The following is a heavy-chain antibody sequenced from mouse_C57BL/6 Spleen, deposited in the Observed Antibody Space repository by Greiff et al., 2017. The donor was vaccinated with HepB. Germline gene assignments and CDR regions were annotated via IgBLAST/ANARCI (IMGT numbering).Heavy chain of an antibody. D-gene: IGHD3-3*01. CDR3: TRAPAGGTAY. CDR2: IDPENGDT. J-gene: IGHJ3*01. Sequence: VQLQQSGAELVRPGASVKLSCTASGFNIKDDYMHWVKQRPEQGLEWIGWIDPENGDTEYASKFQGKATITADTSSNTAYLQLSSLTSEDTAVYYCTRAPAGGTAYWGQGTLVTVSA. CDR1: GFNIKDDY. V-gene: IGHV14-4*01.